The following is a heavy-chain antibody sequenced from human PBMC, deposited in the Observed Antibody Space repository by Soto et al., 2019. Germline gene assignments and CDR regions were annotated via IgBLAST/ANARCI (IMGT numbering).Heavy chain of an antibody. CDR1: GYTLTELS. CDR2: FDPEDGET. V-gene: IGHV1-24*01. J-gene: IGHJ3*02. Sequence: ASVKVSCKVSGYTLTELSMHWVRQAPGKGLEWMGGFDPEDGETIYAQKFQGRVTMTEDTSTDTAYMELSSLRSEDTAVYYCATVGTRWLQLNAFDIWGQGTMVTVSS. CDR3: ATVGTRWLQLNAFDI. D-gene: IGHD5-12*01.